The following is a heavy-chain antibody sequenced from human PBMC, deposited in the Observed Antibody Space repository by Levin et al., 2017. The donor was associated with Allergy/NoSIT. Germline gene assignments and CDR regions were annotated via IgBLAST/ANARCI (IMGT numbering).Heavy chain of an antibody. CDR1: GFTFSSYG. V-gene: IGHV3-30*18. Sequence: GGSLRLSCAASGFTFSSYGMHWVRQAPGKGLEWVAVISYDGSNKYYADSVKGRFTISRDNSKNTLYLQMNSLRAEDTAVYYCAKDRDGIGYSYGEGLGYWGQGTLVTVSS. D-gene: IGHD5-18*01. CDR3: AKDRDGIGYSYGEGLGY. CDR2: ISYDGSNK. J-gene: IGHJ4*02.